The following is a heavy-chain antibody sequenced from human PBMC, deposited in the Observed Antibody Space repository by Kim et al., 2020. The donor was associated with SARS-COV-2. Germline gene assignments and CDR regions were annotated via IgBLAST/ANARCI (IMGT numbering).Heavy chain of an antibody. Sequence: SQTLSLTCTVSGGSISSSSYYWGWIRQPPGKGLEWIGSIYYSGSTYYNPSLKSRVTISVDTSKNQFSLKLSSVTAADTAVYYCARLNYYDSSGYYEFDYWGQGTLVNVSS. D-gene: IGHD3-22*01. J-gene: IGHJ4*02. CDR2: IYYSGST. CDR1: GGSISSSSYY. CDR3: ARLNYYDSSGYYEFDY. V-gene: IGHV4-39*01.